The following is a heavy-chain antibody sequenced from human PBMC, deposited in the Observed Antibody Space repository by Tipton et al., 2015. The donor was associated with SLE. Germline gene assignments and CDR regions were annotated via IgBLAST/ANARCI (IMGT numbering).Heavy chain of an antibody. CDR1: GYSFTTHW. Sequence: VQLVQSGAEVKKPGESLKISCKASGYSFTTHWIGWVRQMPGKGLEWMGIIYPDDSDTTYSPSFQGQVTISVDKSISTAYLQWSSLKASDTAMYYCVRRSTDQHYGVSSGYHLLAAFGLWGQGTMVIVSS. CDR3: VRRSTDQHYGVSSGYHLLAAFGL. D-gene: IGHD3-3*01. CDR2: IYPDDSDT. V-gene: IGHV5-51*03. J-gene: IGHJ3*01.